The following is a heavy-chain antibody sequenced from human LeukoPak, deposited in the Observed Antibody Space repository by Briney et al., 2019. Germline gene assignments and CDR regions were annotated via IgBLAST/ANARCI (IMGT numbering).Heavy chain of an antibody. J-gene: IGHJ3*01. CDR1: GFTFSSYA. Sequence: GGSLRLSCAASGFTFSSYAMSWVRQAPGKGLKWVSAISGSGGSTYYADSVKGRFTISRDDSEKTMSLQMNSLRVDDTALYYCARGPDPVNRGPRRAFDLWGQGTMVTVSS. V-gene: IGHV3-23*01. D-gene: IGHD3-10*01. CDR2: ISGSGGST. CDR3: ARGPDPVNRGPRRAFDL.